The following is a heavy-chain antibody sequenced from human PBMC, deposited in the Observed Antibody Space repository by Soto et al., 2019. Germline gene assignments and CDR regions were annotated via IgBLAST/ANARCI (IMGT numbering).Heavy chain of an antibody. CDR3: ARDRVLVATITKVDSRFDP. CDR2: ISAYNGNT. Sequence: QVQLVQSGAEVKKPGASVKVSCKASVYTFTSSGISWVRQGPGQGLEWMGWISAYNGNTNYAHKIEGRVTMTTATSPSTAYMELRSLRSDDTAVYYCARDRVLVATITKVDSRFDPWGKGTLVTVSS. V-gene: IGHV1-18*01. CDR1: VYTFTSSG. D-gene: IGHD5-12*01. J-gene: IGHJ5*02.